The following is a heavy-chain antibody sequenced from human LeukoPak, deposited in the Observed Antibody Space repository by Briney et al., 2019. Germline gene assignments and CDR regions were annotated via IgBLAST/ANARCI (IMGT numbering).Heavy chain of an antibody. J-gene: IGHJ1*01. CDR3: ARRRYYDSTGYFD. CDR2: IYYSGRT. D-gene: IGHD3-22*01. V-gene: IGHV4-39*01. Sequence: SETLSLICTVSGGSISSSSYYWGWIRQPPGKGLEWIGEIYYSGRTYQNPSLRSRVSMSVDTSKNHFSLELHSVTATDTAVYYCARRRYYDSTGYFDWDRGSLVTVPS. CDR1: GGSISSSSYY.